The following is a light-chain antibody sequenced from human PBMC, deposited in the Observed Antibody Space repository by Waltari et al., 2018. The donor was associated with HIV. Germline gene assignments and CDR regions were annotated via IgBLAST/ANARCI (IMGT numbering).Light chain of an antibody. CDR2: DVN. V-gene: IGLV2-14*03. Sequence: QSALTQPPSVSGFPGQSIAIACTGRSNDVGGYNHVSWSQKHPVKAPILILYDVNFRPSGVSYRFAGSNSGNSASLTISGLQVDDEADYFCASYTVSGSFVFGGPTTLTVL. CDR1: SNDVGGYNH. J-gene: IGLJ3*02. CDR3: ASYTVSGSFV.